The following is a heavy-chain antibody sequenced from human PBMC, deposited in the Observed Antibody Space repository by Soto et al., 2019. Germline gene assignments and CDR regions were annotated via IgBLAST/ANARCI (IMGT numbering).Heavy chain of an antibody. CDR1: GYTFTIYG. CDR2: ISPDNGNT. CDR3: AADVGGYIYGLARQ. Sequence: ASVKVSCKASGYTFTIYGINWVRQAPGQGLEWMGWISPDNGNTNYAQKLQGRVTMTTDTSTSTAYMELRSLRSDDTAVYYCAADVGGYIYGLARQWGPGTLVTVSS. J-gene: IGHJ4*02. V-gene: IGHV1-18*01. D-gene: IGHD4-17*01.